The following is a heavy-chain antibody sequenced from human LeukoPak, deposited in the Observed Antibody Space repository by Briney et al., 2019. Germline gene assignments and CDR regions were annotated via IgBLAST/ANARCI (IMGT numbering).Heavy chain of an antibody. J-gene: IGHJ5*01. CDR2: IYHTGTT. CDR3: ARRRPTDWFDS. D-gene: IGHD1-1*01. Sequence: SETLSLTCAVSGVSISSNLYYWAWIRQPPGQGLEWIAMIYHTGTTYYNPSLRSRVSMSMDTSRSHFSLKLVSVTVTDSATYFCARRRPTDWFDSWGRGTLAAVSS. V-gene: IGHV4-39*02. CDR1: GVSISSNLYY.